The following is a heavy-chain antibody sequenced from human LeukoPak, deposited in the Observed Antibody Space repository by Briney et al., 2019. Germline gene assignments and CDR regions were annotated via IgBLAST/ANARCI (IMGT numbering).Heavy chain of an antibody. J-gene: IGHJ4*02. CDR2: IYPGDSDT. CDR3: ARLGYYGSGNHKAPFDY. V-gene: IGHV5-51*01. CDR1: GYSFTSYW. Sequence: GESLKISCKGSGYSFTSYWIGWVRQMPGKDLEWMGIIYPGDSDTRYSPSFQGQVTISADKSISTAYLQWSSLKASDTAIYYCARLGYYGSGNHKAPFDYWGQGTLVTVSS. D-gene: IGHD3-10*01.